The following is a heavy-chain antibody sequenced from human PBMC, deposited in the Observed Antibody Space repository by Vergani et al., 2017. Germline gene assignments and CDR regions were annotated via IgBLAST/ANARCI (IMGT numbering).Heavy chain of an antibody. CDR3: ARDSRTADYDFWSGDAFDI. V-gene: IGHV3-15*07. CDR2: IKSTFDRGTT. D-gene: IGHD3-3*01. CDR1: GLSLRNAW. Sequence: EVQLVVSGGGIVESGGSLRLFCVVSGLSLRNAWMNWVRRTPGKGLEWVGRIKSTFDRGTTDYAAAVKGRFTISRDDSKNTLYLQMNSLRAEDTAVYYCARDSRTADYDFWSGDAFDIWGQGTMVTVSS. J-gene: IGHJ3*02.